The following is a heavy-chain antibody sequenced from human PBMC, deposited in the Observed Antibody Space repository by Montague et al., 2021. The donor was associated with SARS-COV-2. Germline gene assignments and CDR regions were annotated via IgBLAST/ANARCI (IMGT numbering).Heavy chain of an antibody. V-gene: IGHV3-48*03. D-gene: IGHD5-18*01. CDR1: GFTFSSYE. CDR3: ARADTAMVIYFDY. Sequence: LSLTCAASGFTFSSYEMNWVRQAPGKGLEWVSYISSSGSTIYYADSVKGRFTISRDNAKNSLYLQMNSLRAEDTAVYYCARADTAMVIYFDYWGQGTLVTVSS. J-gene: IGHJ4*02. CDR2: ISSSGSTI.